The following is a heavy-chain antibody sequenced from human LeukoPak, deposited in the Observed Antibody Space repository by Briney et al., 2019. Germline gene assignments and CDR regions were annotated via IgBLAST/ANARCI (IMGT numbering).Heavy chain of an antibody. Sequence: ASVKVSCKASGCTFTSYDINWVRRATGQGLEWMGWMNPNSGNTGYAQKFQGRVTMTRNTSISTAYMELSSLRSEDTAVYYCARGWGSGWPYYYYYYGMDVWGQGTTVTVSS. CDR3: ARGWGSGWPYYYYYYGMDV. CDR2: MNPNSGNT. CDR1: GCTFTSYD. J-gene: IGHJ6*02. V-gene: IGHV1-8*01. D-gene: IGHD6-19*01.